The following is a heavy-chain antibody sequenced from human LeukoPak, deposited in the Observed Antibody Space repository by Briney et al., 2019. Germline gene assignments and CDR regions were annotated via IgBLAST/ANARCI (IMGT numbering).Heavy chain of an antibody. V-gene: IGHV4-30-2*01. CDR2: IYHSGST. CDR3: ARGTSIAARPLWAFDI. J-gene: IGHJ3*02. D-gene: IGHD6-6*01. Sequence: SQTLSLTCTVSGGSISSGGYYWSWIRQPPGKGLEWIGYIYHSGSTYYNPSLKSRVTMSVDTSKNQFSLKLSSVTAADTAVYYCARGTSIAARPLWAFDIWGQGTMVTVSS. CDR1: GGSISSGGYY.